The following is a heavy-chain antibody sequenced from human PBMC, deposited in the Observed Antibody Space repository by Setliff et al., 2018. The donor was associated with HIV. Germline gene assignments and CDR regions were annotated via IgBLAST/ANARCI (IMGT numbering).Heavy chain of an antibody. Sequence: SETLSLTCTVSGGSISGGGYYWSWIRQHPGKGLDWIGNIYYIGNTDDNPSLKSRVTISIDTSKNQFSLKLSSVTAADTAIYSCARESELRRIDSWGQGTLVTVSS. CDR2: IYYIGNT. CDR1: GGSISGGGYY. V-gene: IGHV4-31*03. D-gene: IGHD1-1*01. J-gene: IGHJ4*02. CDR3: ARESELRRIDS.